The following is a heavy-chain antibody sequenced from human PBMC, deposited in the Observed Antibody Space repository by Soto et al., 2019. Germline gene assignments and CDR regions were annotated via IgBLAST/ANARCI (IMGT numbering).Heavy chain of an antibody. CDR2: ISYDGSNK. V-gene: IGHV3-30-3*01. J-gene: IGHJ4*02. CDR1: GFTFSSYA. D-gene: IGHD6-19*01. Sequence: GGSLRLSCAASGFTFSSYAMHWVRQAPGKGLEWVAVISYDGSNKYYADSVKGRFTISRDNSKNTLYLQMNSLRAEDTAVYYCARTSGMLAGPVDYWGQGTLVTVTS. CDR3: ARTSGMLAGPVDY.